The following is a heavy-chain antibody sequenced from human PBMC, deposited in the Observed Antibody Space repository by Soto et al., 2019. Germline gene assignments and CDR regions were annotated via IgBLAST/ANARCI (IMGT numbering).Heavy chain of an antibody. CDR2: IFHTGTT. J-gene: IGHJ2*01. V-gene: IGHV4-38-2*02. CDR3: QRAPRIVGSSTTYWYFDL. D-gene: IGHD1-26*01. Sequence: SETLSLTCTVSGDSIISIYHWAWIRQPPGRSLEWIASIFHTGTTYYTPSLKSRVTISVDTSKNQFPLRLSSVTAADSAVYYGQRAPRIVGSSTTYWYFDLWGRGTLVTVSS. CDR1: GDSIISIYH.